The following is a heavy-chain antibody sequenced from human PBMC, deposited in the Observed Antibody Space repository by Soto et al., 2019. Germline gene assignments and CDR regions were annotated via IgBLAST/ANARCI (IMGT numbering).Heavy chain of an antibody. V-gene: IGHV4-31*03. D-gene: IGHD6-13*01. CDR1: GASISSGGYY. J-gene: IGHJ4*02. CDR3: ARDKGSATGFFDY. CDR2: IYYSGTT. Sequence: QVQLQESGPGLVRPSQTLSLTCTVSGASISSGGYYWNWIRQHPGKGLEWIGNIYYSGTTYYNPSRERRVXXSXDXXKNHFFLKLSSVTAADPAVYYCARDKGSATGFFDYWGQGSAVTVSS.